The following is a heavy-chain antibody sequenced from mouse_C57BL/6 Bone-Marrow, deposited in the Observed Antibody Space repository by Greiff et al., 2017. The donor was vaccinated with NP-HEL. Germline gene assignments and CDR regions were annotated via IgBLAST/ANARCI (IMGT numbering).Heavy chain of an antibody. J-gene: IGHJ3*01. CDR1: GFTFSSYA. D-gene: IGHD2-10*01. CDR3: ASRLLSFAY. V-gene: IGHV5-4*01. Sequence: EVHLVESGGGLVKPGGSLKLSCAVSGFTFSSYAMSWVRQTPEKRLEWVATISDGGSYTYYPDNVKGRFTIYRDNAKNNLYLQMSHLKSEDTAMYYCASRLLSFAYWGQGTLVTVSA. CDR2: ISDGGSYT.